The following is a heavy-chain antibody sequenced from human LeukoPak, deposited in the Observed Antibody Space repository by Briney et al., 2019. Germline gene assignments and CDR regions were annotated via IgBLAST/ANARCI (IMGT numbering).Heavy chain of an antibody. Sequence: PGGSLRLSSAASVFTFIIYSMNWVRQAPGKRLEWDSSISSSSSYIYYANSVKGRFTISRNNAKNPLYLQMNSLRAEDTAVYYCAGGYEPNGDYWGQGTLVTVSS. CDR1: VFTFIIYS. CDR2: ISSSSSYI. J-gene: IGHJ4*02. V-gene: IGHV3-21*01. D-gene: IGHD5-12*01. CDR3: AGGYEPNGDY.